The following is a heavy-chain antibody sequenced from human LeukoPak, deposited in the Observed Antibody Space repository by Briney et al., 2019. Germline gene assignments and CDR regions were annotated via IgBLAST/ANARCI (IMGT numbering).Heavy chain of an antibody. CDR1: GFTFSSYA. V-gene: IGHV3-30*04. CDR3: AKDATTVTTLIYYYYYMDV. D-gene: IGHD4-11*01. CDR2: ISYDGSNK. Sequence: GGSLRLSCAASGFTFSSYAMHWVRQAPGKGLEWVAVISYDGSNKYYADSVKGRFTISRDNSKNTLYLQMNSLRAEDTAVYYCAKDATTVTTLIYYYYYMDVWGKGTTVTISS. J-gene: IGHJ6*03.